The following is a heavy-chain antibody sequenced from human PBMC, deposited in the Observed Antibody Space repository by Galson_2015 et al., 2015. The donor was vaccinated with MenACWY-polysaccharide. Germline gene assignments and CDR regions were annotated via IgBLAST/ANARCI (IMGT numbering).Heavy chain of an antibody. CDR3: VRDVGGIAAAGTKGWFDP. J-gene: IGHJ5*02. Sequence: YADSVNGRFTISRDNSKNTLYLQMNSLRAEDTAMYYCVRDVGGIAAAGTKGWFDPWGQGILVTVSS. V-gene: IGHV3-33*01. D-gene: IGHD6-25*01.